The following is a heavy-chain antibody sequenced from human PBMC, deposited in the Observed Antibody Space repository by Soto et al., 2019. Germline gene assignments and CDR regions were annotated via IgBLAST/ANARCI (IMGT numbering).Heavy chain of an antibody. J-gene: IGHJ4*02. D-gene: IGHD3-22*01. V-gene: IGHV3-48*01. CDR1: GFTFSSYS. CDR2: ISSSSSTI. CDR3: ARGAYYYDSSGLSY. Sequence: EVQLVESGGGLVQPGGSLRLSCAASGFTFSSYSMNWVRQAPGKGLEWVSYISSSSSTIYYADSVKGRFTISRVNARNTLYLQMNSLRAEDTAVYYCARGAYYYDSSGLSYWGQGTLVTVSS.